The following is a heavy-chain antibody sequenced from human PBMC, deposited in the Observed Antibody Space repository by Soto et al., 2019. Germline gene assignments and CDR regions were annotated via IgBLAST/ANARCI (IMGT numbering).Heavy chain of an antibody. J-gene: IGHJ6*03. CDR2: ISGSGGST. CDR3: AKGGGHCSSTSCYGYYYYYMDV. CDR1: GFTFSSYA. D-gene: IGHD2-2*01. V-gene: IGHV3-23*01. Sequence: GGSLRLSCAASGFTFSSYAMSWVRQAPGKGLEWVSAISGSGGSTYYADSVKGRFTISRDNSKNTLYLQMNSLRAEDTAVYYCAKGGGHCSSTSCYGYYYYYMDVWGKGTTVTVSS.